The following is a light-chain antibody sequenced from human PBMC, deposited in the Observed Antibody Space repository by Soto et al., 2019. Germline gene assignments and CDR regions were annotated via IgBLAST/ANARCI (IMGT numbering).Light chain of an antibody. V-gene: IGLV2-8*01. CDR3: CLYVGATTYV. Sequence: QSVLTQPPSASGSPGQSVTISCTGTSSDVGKYDYVSWFQHHPGKAPQLIIYEVSKRPSGVPDRFSGSKSGSTASLTVSGLQTDDEADYYCCLYVGATTYVFGTGTKVTVL. CDR2: EVS. CDR1: SSDVGKYDY. J-gene: IGLJ1*01.